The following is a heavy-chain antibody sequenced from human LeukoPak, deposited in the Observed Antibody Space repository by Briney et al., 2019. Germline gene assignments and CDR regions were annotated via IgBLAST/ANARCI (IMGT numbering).Heavy chain of an antibody. Sequence: TSETLSLTCTVSGGSISSYYWSWIRQPPGKGLEWIGYIYYSGSTNYNPSLKSRVTFSVDTSKNQFSLELTSVTAAETAVYYCARQNPAASGQALDYWGQGTMATVSS. CDR2: IYYSGST. V-gene: IGHV4-59*08. J-gene: IGHJ4*02. D-gene: IGHD6-25*01. CDR3: ARQNPAASGQALDY. CDR1: GGSISSYY.